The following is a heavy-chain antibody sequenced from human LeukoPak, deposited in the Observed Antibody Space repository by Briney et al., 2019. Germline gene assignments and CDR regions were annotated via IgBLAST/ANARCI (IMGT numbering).Heavy chain of an antibody. CDR3: AKVPSGAMMAPLGGMDV. D-gene: IGHD2-15*01. V-gene: IGHV3-23*01. CDR2: ITGSGSRT. Sequence: GESLRLSCTASGFTFSNYAMNWVRQTPGKGLEWVSSITGSGSRTYYADSVKGRFSISRDSSKNTLYIQMNSLRAEDTAIYYCAKVPSGAMMAPLGGMDVWGQGTTVTVSS. J-gene: IGHJ6*02. CDR1: GFTFSNYA.